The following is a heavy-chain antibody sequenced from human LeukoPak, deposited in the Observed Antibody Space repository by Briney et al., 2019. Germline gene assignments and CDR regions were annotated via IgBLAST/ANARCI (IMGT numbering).Heavy chain of an antibody. J-gene: IGHJ4*02. CDR2: IRISAYGSTT. CDR1: GLPFSDYA. CDR3: ATHRLESHDIQFDY. Sequence: GRSLRLSCTVSGLPFSDYALSWVRQLPGKGLEWVGFIRISAYGSTTEYSAPVKDRFSISRDDSKSLVFPQMNTPKTEDTAVYYCATHRLESHDIQFDYWGQGAQVTVSS. V-gene: IGHV3-49*04. D-gene: IGHD1-1*01.